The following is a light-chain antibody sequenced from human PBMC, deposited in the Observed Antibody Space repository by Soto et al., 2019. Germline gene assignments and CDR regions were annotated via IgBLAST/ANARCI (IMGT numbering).Light chain of an antibody. CDR3: SSYAGINNLGV. J-gene: IGLJ1*01. V-gene: IGLV2-8*01. CDR2: EVN. Sequence: QSVLTQPPSASGSPGQSVTISCNETSSNVGGYKYVSWYQQHPGKAPKLMIFEVNKRPSGVPDRFSGSKSGNTASLTVSGLQAEDEADYYCSSYAGINNLGVFGTGTKLTVL. CDR1: SSNVGGYKY.